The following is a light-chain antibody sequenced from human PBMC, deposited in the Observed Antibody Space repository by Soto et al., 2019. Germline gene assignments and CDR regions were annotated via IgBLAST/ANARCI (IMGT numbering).Light chain of an antibody. V-gene: IGKV3-20*01. CDR1: QSVSNNF. J-gene: IGKJ1*01. CDR3: QQYGSSPRT. CDR2: NAS. Sequence: EIVLTQSPDTLSLSPGERATLSCRTSQSVSNNFLAWYQQKPGQAPRLLIYNASNRATGIPDRFSGSGSGTDFTLTISRLEPEDFAVYYCQQYGSSPRTFGQGTKVDI.